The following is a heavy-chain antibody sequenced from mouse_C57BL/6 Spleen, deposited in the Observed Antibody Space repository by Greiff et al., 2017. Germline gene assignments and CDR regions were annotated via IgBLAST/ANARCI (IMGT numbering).Heavy chain of an antibody. CDR1: GYTFPDYY. Sequence: VHLVESGAELVRPGASVKLSCKASGYTFPDYYINWVKQRPGQGLEWIARIYPGSGTPYYNAKFKGKATLTAEKSSSTAYMQLSSLTSEDSAVYFCARDSSGASWFAYWGQGTLVTVSA. D-gene: IGHD3-2*02. V-gene: IGHV1-76*01. CDR3: ARDSSGASWFAY. CDR2: IYPGSGTP. J-gene: IGHJ3*01.